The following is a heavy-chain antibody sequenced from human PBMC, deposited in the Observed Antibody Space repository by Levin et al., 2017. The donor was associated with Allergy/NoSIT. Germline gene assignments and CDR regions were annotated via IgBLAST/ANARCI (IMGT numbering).Heavy chain of an antibody. CDR3: ARVSDRYSSSWYPLGY. CDR1: GYSFTSYW. D-gene: IGHD6-13*01. Sequence: AGESLKISCKGSGYSFTSYWIGWVRQMPGKGLEWMGIIYPGDSDTRYSPSFQGQVTISADKSISTAYLQWSSLKASDTAMYYCARVSDRYSSSWYPLGYWGQGTLVTVSS. J-gene: IGHJ4*02. V-gene: IGHV5-51*01. CDR2: IYPGDSDT.